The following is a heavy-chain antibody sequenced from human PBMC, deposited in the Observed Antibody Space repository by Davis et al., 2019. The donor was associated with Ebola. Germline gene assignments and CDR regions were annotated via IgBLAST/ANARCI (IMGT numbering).Heavy chain of an antibody. CDR3: ARRYSGYDWRAFYYYYGMDV. CDR1: GGSISSSSYY. V-gene: IGHV4-39*01. D-gene: IGHD5-12*01. Sequence: PSETLSLTCTVSGGSISSSSYYWGWIRQPPGKGLEWIGSIYYSGSTYYNPSLKSRVTISVDTSKNQFSLKLSSVTAADTAVYYCARRYSGYDWRAFYYYYGMDVWGQGTTVTVSS. J-gene: IGHJ6*02. CDR2: IYYSGST.